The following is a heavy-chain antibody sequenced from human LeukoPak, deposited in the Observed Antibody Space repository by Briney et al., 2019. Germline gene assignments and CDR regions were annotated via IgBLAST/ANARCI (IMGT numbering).Heavy chain of an antibody. CDR3: ARSYIVVVVAANAGAFDI. CDR2: IIPIFGTA. D-gene: IGHD2-15*01. J-gene: IGHJ3*02. Sequence: SVKVSCKASGYTFTGYYVHWVRQAPGQGLEWMGRIIPIFGTANYAQKFQGRVTITTDESTSTAYMELSSLRSEDTAVYYCARSYIVVVVAANAGAFDIWGQGTMVTVSS. V-gene: IGHV1-69*05. CDR1: GYTFTGYY.